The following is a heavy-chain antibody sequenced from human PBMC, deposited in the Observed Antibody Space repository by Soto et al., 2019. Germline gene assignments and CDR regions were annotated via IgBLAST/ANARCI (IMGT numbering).Heavy chain of an antibody. V-gene: IGHV3-30*18. CDR3: ANDLRTTISDYGMDV. J-gene: IGHJ6*02. CDR1: GFTFGSHG. Sequence: HPGGSLRLSCVASGFTFGSHGMHWVRQAPGKGLEWVAVISYDETNEHYVDSVKGRFTISRDNSKSILYLQMNRLRPEDTAVYKCANDLRTTISDYGMDVWGQGTTVIVSS. CDR2: ISYDETNE.